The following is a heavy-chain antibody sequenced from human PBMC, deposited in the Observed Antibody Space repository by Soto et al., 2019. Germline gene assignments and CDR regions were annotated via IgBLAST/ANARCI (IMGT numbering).Heavy chain of an antibody. V-gene: IGHV3-23*01. D-gene: IGHD3-16*01. CDR3: AKGDYDYVWGSYSDPDYFDY. J-gene: IGHJ4*02. Sequence: WVSLILSCGASGFTFSSYAMSWVRQAPGKGLEWVSAISGSGGSTYYADSVKGRFTISRDNSKNTLYLQMNSLRAEDTAVYYCAKGDYDYVWGSYSDPDYFDYWGQGTLVTVSS. CDR2: ISGSGGST. CDR1: GFTFSSYA.